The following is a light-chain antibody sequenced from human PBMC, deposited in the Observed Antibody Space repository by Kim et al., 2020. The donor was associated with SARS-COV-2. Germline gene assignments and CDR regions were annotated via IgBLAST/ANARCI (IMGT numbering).Light chain of an antibody. CDR2: DVK. V-gene: IGLV2-14*03. CDR1: SSDIGGYNS. Sequence: QSALTQPASVTGSPGQSITISCTGTSSDIGGYNSVSWYQQHPGNPPKLMIYDVKNPPAGVSNRFSGSKSGNTASLTISGLQAEDEADYYCSSYASGSTVVFGGGTQLTVL. CDR3: SSYASGSTVV. J-gene: IGLJ2*01.